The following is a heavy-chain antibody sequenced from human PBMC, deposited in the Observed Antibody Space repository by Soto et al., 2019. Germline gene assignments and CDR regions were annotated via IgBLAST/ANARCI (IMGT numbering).Heavy chain of an antibody. J-gene: IGHJ3*02. CDR3: ARGYCTNGVCSPYDAFDI. CDR1: GYSFSAYW. V-gene: IGHV5-51*01. Sequence: ESLKISCKASGYSFSAYWIGWVRQMPGKGLEWMGIFYPGDSDTRYSPSFQGQVTISADKSISTAYLQWSSMKASDTAMYYCARGYCTNGVCSPYDAFDIWGQGTMVTLSS. CDR2: FYPGDSDT. D-gene: IGHD2-8*01.